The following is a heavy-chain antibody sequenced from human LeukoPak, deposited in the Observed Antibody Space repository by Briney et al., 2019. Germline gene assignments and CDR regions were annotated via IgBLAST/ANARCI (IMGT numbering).Heavy chain of an antibody. CDR3: AREQSGTRGWYTVDY. CDR2: IRGNSERT. Sequence: EGSLRLSCVASGFSFSAYAITWVRQAPGKGMEWVSAIRGNSERTYYADSVRGRFTISRDNSKDTSYLQISSLRVEDTVVYYCAREQSGTRGWYTVDYWGQGTLVAVSS. CDR1: GFSFSAYA. J-gene: IGHJ4*02. D-gene: IGHD6-19*01. V-gene: IGHV3-23*01.